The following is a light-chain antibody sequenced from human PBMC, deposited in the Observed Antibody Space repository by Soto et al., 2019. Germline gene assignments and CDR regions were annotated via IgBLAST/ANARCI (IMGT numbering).Light chain of an antibody. Sequence: QSALTQPASVSGSPGQSITISCTGNSSDVGGYKYVSWYQQHPGKAPKLMLYEVNNRPSGVSNRFSGSKSGNTASLTISGLQAEDDADYYCTSYTSSSTVIFGGGTKLTVL. V-gene: IGLV2-14*01. J-gene: IGLJ2*01. CDR1: SSDVGGYKY. CDR3: TSYTSSSTVI. CDR2: EVN.